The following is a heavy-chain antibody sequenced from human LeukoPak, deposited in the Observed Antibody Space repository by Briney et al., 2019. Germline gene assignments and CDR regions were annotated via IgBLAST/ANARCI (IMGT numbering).Heavy chain of an antibody. CDR2: IYYSGST. CDR1: GDSISSGSYY. Sequence: PSETLSLTCTVSGDSISSGSYYWGWIRQPPGKGPEWIGSIYYSGSTNYNPSLKSRVTISLDTSKNQFSLKLSSMTAADTAVYYCASVRGYSSGWYASGFDPWGQETLVTVSS. J-gene: IGHJ5*02. CDR3: ASVRGYSSGWYASGFDP. D-gene: IGHD6-19*01. V-gene: IGHV4-39*07.